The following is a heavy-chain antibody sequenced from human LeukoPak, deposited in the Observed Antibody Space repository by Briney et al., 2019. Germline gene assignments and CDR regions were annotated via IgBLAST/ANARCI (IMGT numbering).Heavy chain of an antibody. CDR2: IYYSGST. J-gene: IGHJ4*02. CDR1: GGSISSYY. CDR3: ARRVGANDY. Sequence: SETLSLTCTVSGGSISSYYWSWIRQPPGKGLEWIGYIYYSGSTYYNPTLKSRVTISVDTSKNQFSLKLSSVTAADTAVYYCARRVGANDYRGQGTLVTVSS. V-gene: IGHV4-59*08. D-gene: IGHD1-26*01.